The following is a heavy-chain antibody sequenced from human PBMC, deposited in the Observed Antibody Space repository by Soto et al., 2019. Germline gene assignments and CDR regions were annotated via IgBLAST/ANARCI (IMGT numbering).Heavy chain of an antibody. CDR2: ISAYNGNT. D-gene: IGHD6-13*01. V-gene: IGHV1-18*01. Sequence: GASVKVSCKASSYTFTNYGISWVRQAPGQGLEWMGWISAYNGNTNYAQKLQGRVTMTTDTPTSTAYMELRSLRSDDTAMYYCARDSSSWFYYYYGMDVWGQGTTVTAP. J-gene: IGHJ6*02. CDR1: SYTFTNYG. CDR3: ARDSSSWFYYYYGMDV.